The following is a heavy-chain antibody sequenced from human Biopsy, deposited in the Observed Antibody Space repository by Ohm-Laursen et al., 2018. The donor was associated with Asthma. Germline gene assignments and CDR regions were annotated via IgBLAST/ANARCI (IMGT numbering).Heavy chain of an antibody. D-gene: IGHD5-12*01. V-gene: IGHV3-30*18. CDR1: GFMFRSFG. CDR2: ISYDGNHK. CDR3: AKRRGYSGHDNDY. J-gene: IGHJ4*02. Sequence: SLRLSCAASGFMFRSFGMHWVRQAPGKGLEWVAVISYDGNHKFYEDSVKGRFTISRDNSKNTLYLQMSSLRTEDTAVHYCAKRRGYSGHDNDYWGQGTLAIVSS.